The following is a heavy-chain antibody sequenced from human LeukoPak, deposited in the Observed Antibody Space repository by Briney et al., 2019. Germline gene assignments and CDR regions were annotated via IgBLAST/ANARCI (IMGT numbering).Heavy chain of an antibody. CDR3: AKGRVRRGCFDY. J-gene: IGHJ4*02. CDR1: GFTFSSYA. V-gene: IGHV3-23*01. CDR2: ISGSGGST. Sequence: GGSLRLSCAASGFTFSSYAMSWVRQAPGKGLEWVSAISGSGGSTYYADSVRGRFTISRDNSKNALYLQMNSLRAEDTAVYYCAKGRVRRGCFDYWGQGTLVTVSS.